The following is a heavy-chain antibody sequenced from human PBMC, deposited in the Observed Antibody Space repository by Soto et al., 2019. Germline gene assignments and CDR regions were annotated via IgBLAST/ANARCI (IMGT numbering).Heavy chain of an antibody. D-gene: IGHD2-8*01. J-gene: IGHJ4*02. CDR2: IDPSDSYT. CDR1: GYSFPTYW. CDR3: ERHNKNADALLDY. V-gene: IGHV5-10-1*03. Sequence: EVQLVQSGGEVKKPGESLKISCKGSGYSFPTYWISWVRQMPGKGLEWMGRIDPSDSYTSYRPSFQGHVTISVDKSISTAYLQLSSLQASVTAMYYCERHNKNADALLDYWGQGTLVTVSS.